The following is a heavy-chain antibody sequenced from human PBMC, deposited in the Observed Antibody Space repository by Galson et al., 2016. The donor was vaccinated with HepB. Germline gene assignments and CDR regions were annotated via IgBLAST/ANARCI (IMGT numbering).Heavy chain of an antibody. CDR3: ATYYRIVAWGSGTTRCEN. Sequence: SLRLSCAASGFTFSGNWMSWVRQAPGKGLEWVANIKQDGSEKYYVESVKGRFTISRDNAKSSLYLEMNSLRAEDTAVYYCATYYRIVAWGSGTTRCENWVQGTLVTYSS. CDR2: IKQDGSEK. J-gene: IGHJ4*02. CDR1: GFTFSGNW. V-gene: IGHV3-7*01. D-gene: IGHD2-2*01.